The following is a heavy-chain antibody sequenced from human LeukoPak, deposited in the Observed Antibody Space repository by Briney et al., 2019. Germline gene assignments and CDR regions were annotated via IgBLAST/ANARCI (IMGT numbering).Heavy chain of an antibody. CDR3: ARDSGPDAFDI. J-gene: IGHJ3*02. CDR2: TSSSSSYI. CDR1: GFTFSSYS. Sequence: GGSLRLSCAASGFTFSSYSMNWVRQAPGKGLEWVSSTSSSSSYIYYADSVKGRFTISRDNAKNSLYLQMNSLRAEDTAVYYCARDSGPDAFDIWGQGTMVTVSS. V-gene: IGHV3-21*01.